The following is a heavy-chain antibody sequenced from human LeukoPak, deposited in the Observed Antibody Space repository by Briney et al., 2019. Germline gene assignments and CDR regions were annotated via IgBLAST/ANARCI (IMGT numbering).Heavy chain of an antibody. CDR2: IENDGSST. V-gene: IGHV3-74*01. CDR3: VRDPHNYDRSGYQDAFDI. J-gene: IGHJ3*02. CDR1: GFTFRFYW. Sequence: GGSLRLSCAASGFTFRFYWMYWGRQAPGKGLVWVSRIENDGSSTSYADSVKGRFTISRDNAKNTLYLQMDSLRAEDTAVYYCVRDPHNYDRSGYQDAFDIWGQGTMVTVSS. D-gene: IGHD3-22*01.